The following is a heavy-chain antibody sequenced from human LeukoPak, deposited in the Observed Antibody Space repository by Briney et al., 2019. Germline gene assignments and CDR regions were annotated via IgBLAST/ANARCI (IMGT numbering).Heavy chain of an antibody. J-gene: IGHJ5*02. CDR3: ASGGYCSGGSCNGGWFDP. CDR1: GGGSMSSYY. V-gene: IGHV4-4*07. D-gene: IGHD2-15*01. CDR2: IYTSGST. Sequence: SETLSLTCTVSGGGSMSSYYWSWIRQPAGKGLEYIGRIYTSGSTNYNPSLRSRVTMSVDTSKNQFSLKLSSVTAADTAVYYCASGGYCSGGSCNGGWFDPWGQGTLVTVSS.